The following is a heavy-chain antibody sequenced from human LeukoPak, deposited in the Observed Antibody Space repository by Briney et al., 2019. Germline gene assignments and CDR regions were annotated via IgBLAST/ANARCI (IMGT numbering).Heavy chain of an antibody. CDR2: IIPIFGTA. D-gene: IGHD6-19*01. Sequence: ASVKVSCKASGGTFSSYAISWVRQAPGQGLEWMGGIIPIFGTANYAQKFQGRVIMTRDTSTSTVYMDLSNLRSEDTAVYYCARDSSGWYYFDYWGQGTLVTVSS. CDR1: GGTFSSYA. J-gene: IGHJ4*02. CDR3: ARDSSGWYYFDY. V-gene: IGHV1-69*05.